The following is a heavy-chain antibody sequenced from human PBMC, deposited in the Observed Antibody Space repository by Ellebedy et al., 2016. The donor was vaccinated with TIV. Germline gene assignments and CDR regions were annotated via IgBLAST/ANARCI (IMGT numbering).Heavy chain of an antibody. CDR3: ARETFNDVDLKVWGVLDI. Sequence: GGSLRLSCTASGFSVSSDYMSWVRQAPGKGLEWVSVSHRDGDTNYADSVKGRFIVSRDKSRNTLYLQMTGLSAEATAVYYCARETFNDVDLKVWGVLDIWGQGTMVTVSS. V-gene: IGHV3-66*01. J-gene: IGHJ3*02. CDR2: SHRDGDT. D-gene: IGHD2/OR15-2a*01. CDR1: GFSVSSDY.